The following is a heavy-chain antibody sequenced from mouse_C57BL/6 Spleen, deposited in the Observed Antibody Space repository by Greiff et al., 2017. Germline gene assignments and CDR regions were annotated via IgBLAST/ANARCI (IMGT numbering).Heavy chain of an antibody. CDR1: GYTFTDYE. J-gene: IGHJ4*01. V-gene: IGHV1-15*01. Sequence: VQLQQSGAELVRPGASVTLSCKASGYTFTDYEMHWVKQTPVHGLEWIGAIDPETGGTAYNQKFKGKAILTADTSSSTAYMELRSLTSEDSAVYYCTRPSLYAMDYWGQGTSVTVSS. CDR2: IDPETGGT. CDR3: TRPSLYAMDY.